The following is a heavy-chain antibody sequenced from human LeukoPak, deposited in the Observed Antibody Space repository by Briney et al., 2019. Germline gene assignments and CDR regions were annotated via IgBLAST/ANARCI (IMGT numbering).Heavy chain of an antibody. CDR2: IYYSGST. Sequence: SETLSLTCTVSGGSISSSSYYRGWIRQPPGKGLEWIGSIYYSGSTYYNPSLKSRVTISVDTSKNQFSLKLSSVTAADTAVYYCARRGSGWYYFDYWGQGTLVTVSS. V-gene: IGHV4-39*01. CDR1: GGSISSSSYY. J-gene: IGHJ4*02. D-gene: IGHD6-19*01. CDR3: ARRGSGWYYFDY.